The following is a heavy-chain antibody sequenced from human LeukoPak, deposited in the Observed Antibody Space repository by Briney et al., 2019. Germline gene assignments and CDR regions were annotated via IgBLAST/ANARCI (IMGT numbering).Heavy chain of an antibody. CDR3: ARGVLGLKRGYSGHYRYYYYYMDV. D-gene: IGHD5-12*01. Sequence: ASVKVSCKASGYTFTSYDINWVRQATGQGLEWMGWMNPNSGNTGYAQKFQGRVTMTRNTSISTAYMELSSLRSEDTAVYYCARGVLGLKRGYSGHYRYYYYYMDVWGKGTTVTISS. V-gene: IGHV1-8*01. J-gene: IGHJ6*03. CDR2: MNPNSGNT. CDR1: GYTFTSYD.